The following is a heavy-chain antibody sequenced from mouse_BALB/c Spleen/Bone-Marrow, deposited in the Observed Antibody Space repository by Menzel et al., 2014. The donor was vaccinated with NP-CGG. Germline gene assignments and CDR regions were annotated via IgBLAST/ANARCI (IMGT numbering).Heavy chain of an antibody. D-gene: IGHD4-1*01. CDR3: ATGTRDY. J-gene: IGHJ2*01. CDR2: ISSGSSII. V-gene: IGHV5-17*02. CDR1: GFTFSSFG. Sequence: DVQLAESGGGLVQPGGSRKLSCAASGFTFSSFGMHWVRQAPEKGLEWVAYISSGSSIIYYADTVKGRFTISRDNPKNTLFLQMTSLRSEDTAMYYCATGTRDYWGQGTTLTVSS.